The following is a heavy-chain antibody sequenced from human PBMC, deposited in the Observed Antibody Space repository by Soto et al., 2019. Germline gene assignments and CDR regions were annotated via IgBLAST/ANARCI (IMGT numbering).Heavy chain of an antibody. CDR3: TTFYDYGGNPGDY. D-gene: IGHD4-17*01. Sequence: GGSLRLSCAASGFTFSGSAMHWVRQASGKGLEWVGRIRSKANSYATAYAASVKGRFTISRDDSKNTAYLQMNSLKTEDTAVYYCTTFYDYGGNPGDYWGQGTLVTVSS. J-gene: IGHJ4*02. V-gene: IGHV3-73*01. CDR2: IRSKANSYAT. CDR1: GFTFSGSA.